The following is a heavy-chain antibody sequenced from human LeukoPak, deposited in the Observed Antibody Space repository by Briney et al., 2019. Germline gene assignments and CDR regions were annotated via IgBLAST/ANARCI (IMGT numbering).Heavy chain of an antibody. Sequence: GGPLRLSCAASGFTFSSYAMSWVRQAPGKGLEWVSAISGSGGSTYYADSVKGRFTSSRYNSKNTLYLQMNSLRAEDTAVYYCAKVAGYCSSTSCAKYRYYFDYWGQGTLVTVSS. CDR2: ISGSGGST. CDR3: AKVAGYCSSTSCAKYRYYFDY. CDR1: GFTFSSYA. J-gene: IGHJ4*02. V-gene: IGHV3-23*01. D-gene: IGHD2-2*01.